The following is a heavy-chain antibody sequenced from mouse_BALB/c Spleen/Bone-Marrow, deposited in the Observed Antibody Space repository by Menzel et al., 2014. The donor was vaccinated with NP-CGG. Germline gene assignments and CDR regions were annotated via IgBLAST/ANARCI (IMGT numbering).Heavy chain of an antibody. D-gene: IGHD2-4*01. CDR1: GFNIKDTY. CDR3: ARDYDYFFDY. V-gene: IGHV14-3*02. Sequence: EVQLHQSGAELVKPGASVKLSCTASGFNIKDTYMHWVKQRPEQGLEWIGWIDPANGNTKYDPNFQGKATITADTSSNTAYLQLSSLTSEDTAVYYCARDYDYFFDYWGQGTTLTVSS. CDR2: IDPANGNT. J-gene: IGHJ2*01.